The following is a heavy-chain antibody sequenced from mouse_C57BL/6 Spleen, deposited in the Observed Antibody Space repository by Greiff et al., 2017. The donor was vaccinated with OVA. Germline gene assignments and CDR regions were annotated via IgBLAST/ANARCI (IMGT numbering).Heavy chain of an antibody. D-gene: IGHD3-2*02. Sequence: QVQLQQSGAELVRPGTSVKVSCKASGYAFTNYLIEWVKQRPGQGLEWIGVINPGSGGTNYNEKFKGKATLTADKSSSTAYMQLSSLTSEDSAVYVCARDSSGYPYLDYWGQGTTLTVSS. CDR2: INPGSGGT. J-gene: IGHJ2*01. V-gene: IGHV1-54*01. CDR3: ARDSSGYPYLDY. CDR1: GYAFTNYL.